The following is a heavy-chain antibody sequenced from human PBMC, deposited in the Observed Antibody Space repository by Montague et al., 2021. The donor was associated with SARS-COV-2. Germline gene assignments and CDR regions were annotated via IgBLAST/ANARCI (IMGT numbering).Heavy chain of an antibody. CDR3: ARSYYDILTAYYTPFDY. CDR1: GFSLSTSGMR. J-gene: IGHJ4*02. V-gene: IGHV2-70*04. D-gene: IGHD3-9*01. CDR2: IDWDDDK. Sequence: PPLVTPTQTLTLTCTFSGFSLSTSGMRASWIRQPPGKALEWLARIDWDDDKFYSTSLKTRLTISKDTSKNQVVLTMTNMDPVDTATYYCARSYYDILTAYYTPFDYGGQGTLVTVSS.